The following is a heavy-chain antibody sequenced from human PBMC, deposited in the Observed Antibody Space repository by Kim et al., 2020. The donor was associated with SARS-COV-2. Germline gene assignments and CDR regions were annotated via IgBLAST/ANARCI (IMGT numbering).Heavy chain of an antibody. V-gene: IGHV1-3*01. CDR2: INAGNGNT. J-gene: IGHJ6*02. D-gene: IGHD5-18*01. CDR1: GYTFTSYA. CDR3: ARDPDTAIPLYYYYYGMDV. Sequence: ASVKVSCKASGYTFTSYAMHWVRQAPGQRLEWMGWINAGNGNTKYSQKFQGRVTITRDTSASTAYMELSSLRSEDTPVYYCARDPDTAIPLYYYYYGMDVWGQGTTVTVSS.